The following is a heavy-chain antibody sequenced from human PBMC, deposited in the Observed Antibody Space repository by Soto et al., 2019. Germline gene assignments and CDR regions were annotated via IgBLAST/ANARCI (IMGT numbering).Heavy chain of an antibody. CDR2: VFYGGT. CDR1: GRSMSSNE. Sequence: PXATLSLTSSVPGRSMSSNEWSWLRQSPDKGLEWLGYVFYGGTDYNPSLGGRVSMSVQASKSQFSLTLSSVTAADTAVYSCAAFRGALYFDFWGQGIQVTVSS. CDR3: AAFRGALYFDF. D-gene: IGHD3-16*01. V-gene: IGHV4-59*03. J-gene: IGHJ4*02.